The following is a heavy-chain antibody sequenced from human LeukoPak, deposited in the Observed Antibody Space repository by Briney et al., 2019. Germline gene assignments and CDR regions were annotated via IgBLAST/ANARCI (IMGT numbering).Heavy chain of an antibody. CDR1: GFTVSSNY. CDR3: ARTTYYYDSSGYFDY. D-gene: IGHD3-22*01. Sequence: PGGSLRLSCAASGFTVSSNYMSWVRQAPGKGLEWVSVIYSGGSTYYADSVKGRFTISRDNSKNTLYLQMSSLRAEDTAVYYCARTTYYYDSSGYFDYWGQGTLVTVSS. V-gene: IGHV3-53*01. CDR2: IYSGGST. J-gene: IGHJ4*02.